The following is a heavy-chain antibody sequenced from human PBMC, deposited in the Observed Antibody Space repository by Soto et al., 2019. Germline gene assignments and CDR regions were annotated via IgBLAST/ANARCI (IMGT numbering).Heavy chain of an antibody. J-gene: IGHJ5*02. D-gene: IGHD3-22*01. Sequence: ASVKVSCKASGYTFTSYYMHWVRQAPGQGLEWMGIINPSGGSTSYAQKFQGRVTMTRDTSTSTVYMELSSLRSEDTAVYYCARETXYYDSSGSYSDPNWFDPWGQGTLVTVSS. V-gene: IGHV1-46*01. CDR3: ARETXYYDSSGSYSDPNWFDP. CDR1: GYTFTSYY. CDR2: INPSGGST.